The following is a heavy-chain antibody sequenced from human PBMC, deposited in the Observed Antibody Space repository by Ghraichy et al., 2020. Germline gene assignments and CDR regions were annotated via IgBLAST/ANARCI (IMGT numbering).Heavy chain of an antibody. CDR2: IYYSGST. J-gene: IGHJ4*02. V-gene: IGHV4-59*01. CDR1: GVSSSSYY. Sequence: LTCTVSGVSSSSYYYSWIRQPPGKGLEWIGYIYYSGSTNYNPSLRSRVTISVDTSKNQISLKVDSVTAADTAVYYCATNPTRYYGSGSYETWGQGTLVTVSS. CDR3: ATNPTRYYGSGSYET. D-gene: IGHD3-10*01.